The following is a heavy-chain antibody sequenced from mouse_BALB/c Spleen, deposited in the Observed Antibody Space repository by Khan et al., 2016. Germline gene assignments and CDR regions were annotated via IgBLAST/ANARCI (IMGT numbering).Heavy chain of an antibody. V-gene: IGHV3-8*02. CDR2: ISYSGNT. Sequence: EVQLQESGPSLVKPSQTLSLTCSVTGDSITSGFWNWIRKFPGTKLEYMGYISYSGNTFYNPSLKSRISITRDTSKNQYSLQLNSVTTEDTATYSCTKYAPSNFDYWGQGTTPSGSS. CDR3: TKYAPSNFDY. CDR1: GDSITSGF. J-gene: IGHJ2*01.